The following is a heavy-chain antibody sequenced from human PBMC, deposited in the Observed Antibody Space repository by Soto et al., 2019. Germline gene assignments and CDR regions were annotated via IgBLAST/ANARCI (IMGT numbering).Heavy chain of an antibody. D-gene: IGHD1-26*01. CDR2: ISGSGGST. J-gene: IGHJ6*02. CDR1: GFTFSSYA. V-gene: IGHV3-23*01. CDR3: ASVGDTHFVYYGMDV. Sequence: GGSLRLSCAASGFTFSSYAMSWVRQAPGKGLEWVSAISGSGGSTYYADSVKGRFTISRDNSKNTLYLQMNSLRAEDTAVYYCASVGDTHFVYYGMDVWGQGTTVTVSS.